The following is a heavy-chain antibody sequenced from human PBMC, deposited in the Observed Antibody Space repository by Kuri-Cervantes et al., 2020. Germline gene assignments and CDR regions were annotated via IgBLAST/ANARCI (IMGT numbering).Heavy chain of an antibody. CDR2: INAGNGNT. CDR3: AREGIAVAWYAYYYYGMDV. Sequence: ASVKVSCKASGYTFTSYAMHWVRQAAGQRLEWMGWINAGNGNTKYSQKFQGRVTITRDTSASTAYMELSSLRSEDTAVYYCAREGIAVAWYAYYYYGMDVWGQGTTVTVSS. J-gene: IGHJ6*02. V-gene: IGHV1-3*01. D-gene: IGHD6-19*01. CDR1: GYTFTSYA.